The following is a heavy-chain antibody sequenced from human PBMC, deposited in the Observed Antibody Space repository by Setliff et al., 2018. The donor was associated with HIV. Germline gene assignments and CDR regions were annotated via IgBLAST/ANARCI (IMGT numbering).Heavy chain of an antibody. CDR2: IYHSGST. D-gene: IGHD6-19*01. CDR1: GGSISSSNW. Sequence: PSETLSLTCAVSGGSISSSNWWSWVRQPPGKGLEWIGEIYHSGSTNYNPSLKSRVTISVDKSKDQFSLKLSSVTAADTAVYYCARGSAYSSGWYNDYYYMDVWGKGTTVTFSS. CDR3: ARGSAYSSGWYNDYYYMDV. J-gene: IGHJ6*03. V-gene: IGHV4-4*02.